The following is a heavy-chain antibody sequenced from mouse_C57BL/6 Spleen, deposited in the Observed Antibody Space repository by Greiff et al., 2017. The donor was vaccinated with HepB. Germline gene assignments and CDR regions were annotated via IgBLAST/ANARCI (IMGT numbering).Heavy chain of an antibody. D-gene: IGHD2-3*01. Sequence: QVQLQQPGAELVRPGSSVKLSCKASGYTFTSYWMDWVKQRPGQGLEWIGNIYPSDSETHYNQKFKDKTTLTVDKSSSTAYMQLSSLTSEDSAVYYCAGGVYDGYFPLYFDVWGTGTTVTVSS. CDR2: IYPSDSET. CDR1: GYTFTSYW. CDR3: AGGVYDGYFPLYFDV. V-gene: IGHV1-61*01. J-gene: IGHJ1*03.